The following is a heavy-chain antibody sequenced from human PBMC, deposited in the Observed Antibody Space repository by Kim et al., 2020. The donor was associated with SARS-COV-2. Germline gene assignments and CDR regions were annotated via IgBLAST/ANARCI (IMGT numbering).Heavy chain of an antibody. CDR3: YNGLSVVRGYFD. V-gene: IGHV3-53*01. Sequence: GGSLRLSCAASGFTVSTNYMSWVRQAPGKGLEWVCFIYTDGRSDSAESVKRGFTISRDNTRNTLYLQMNRMGAEDTDDNYCYNGLSVVRGYFD. CDR1: GFTVSTNY. CDR2: IYTDGRS. D-gene: IGHD3-10*01. J-gene: IGHJ3*02.